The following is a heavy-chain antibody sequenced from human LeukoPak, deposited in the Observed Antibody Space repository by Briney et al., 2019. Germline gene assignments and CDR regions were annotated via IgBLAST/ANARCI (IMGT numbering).Heavy chain of an antibody. CDR1: GAFISGFY. Sequence: PSETLSLTCTVSGAFISGFYWSWIRQPAGEGLEWIGRVYPSGVTHYNPSLKSRVTISVDTSKNQFSLKLSSVTAADTAVYYCARGLYSSSWYFQHWGQGTLVTVSS. D-gene: IGHD6-13*01. J-gene: IGHJ1*01. CDR3: ARGLYSSSWYFQH. CDR2: VYPSGVT. V-gene: IGHV4-4*07.